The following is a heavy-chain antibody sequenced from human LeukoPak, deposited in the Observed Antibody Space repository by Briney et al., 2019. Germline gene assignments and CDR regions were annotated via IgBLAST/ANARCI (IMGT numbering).Heavy chain of an antibody. J-gene: IGHJ5*02. CDR1: GYTLTGYY. V-gene: IGHV1-2*02. CDR3: ARGLGWDSGTYLGA. Sequence: ASVKVSCKASGYTLTGYYMHWGRQAPGQGLEGMGWINPNSGDTNCAQNFQGRVSMTRDTSISTAYLDLSGLRSDDTALYYCARGLGWDSGTYLGAWGQGTLVTVSS. CDR2: INPNSGDT. D-gene: IGHD1-26*01.